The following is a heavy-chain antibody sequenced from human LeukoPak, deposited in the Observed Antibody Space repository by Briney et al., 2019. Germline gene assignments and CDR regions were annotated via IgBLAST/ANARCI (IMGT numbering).Heavy chain of an antibody. CDR2: MNPNSGNT. CDR3: ARVPPDIVATIYYYYYYMDV. CDR1: GYTFTSYD. V-gene: IGHV1-8*03. D-gene: IGHD5-12*01. Sequence: GASVKVSCEASGYTFTSYDIIWVRQATGQGLEWMGWMNPNSGNTGYAQKFQGRVTITRNTSISTAYMELSSLRSEDTAVYYCARVPPDIVATIYYYYYYMDVWGKGTTVTVSS. J-gene: IGHJ6*03.